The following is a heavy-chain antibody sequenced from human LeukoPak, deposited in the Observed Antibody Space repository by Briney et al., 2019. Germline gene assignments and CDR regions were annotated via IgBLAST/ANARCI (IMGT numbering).Heavy chain of an antibody. D-gene: IGHD5-18*01. CDR3: ARVSMVRGYCYARNGGHYYYYGMDV. CDR1: GGSISSYY. CDR2: IYYSGST. Sequence: SETLSLTCTVSGGSISSYYWSWIRQPPGKGLEWIGYIYYSGSTNYNPSLKSRVTISVDTSKNQFSLKLSSVTAADTAVYYCARVSMVRGYCYARNGGHYYYYGMDVWGQGTTVTVSS. V-gene: IGHV4-59*08. J-gene: IGHJ6*02.